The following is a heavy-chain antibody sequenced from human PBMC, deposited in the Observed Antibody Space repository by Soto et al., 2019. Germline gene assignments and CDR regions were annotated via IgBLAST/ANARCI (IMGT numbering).Heavy chain of an antibody. V-gene: IGHV4-39*01. CDR3: ARQGTYYYASSGYYDDAFDI. D-gene: IGHD3-22*01. Sequence: QLQLQESGPGLVKPSETLSLTCTVSGGSISSSSYYWGWIRQPPGKGLEWIGSIYYSGSTYYNPSLKRSVNISVDKSTNQFSLKLSSVTAADTAVYYCARQGTYYYASSGYYDDAFDIWGQGTMVTVSS. CDR1: GGSISSSSYY. CDR2: IYYSGST. J-gene: IGHJ3*02.